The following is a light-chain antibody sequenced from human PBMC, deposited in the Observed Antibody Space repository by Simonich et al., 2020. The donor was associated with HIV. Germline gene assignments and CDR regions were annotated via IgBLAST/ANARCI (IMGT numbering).Light chain of an antibody. CDR3: QQYYSTPLT. V-gene: IGKV4-1*01. J-gene: IGKJ4*01. Sequence: DIVMTQSPDSLAVSLGERATINYKSSQSVLYSSNHKNYLAWYQQKPGQPPKLLIYWASTRESGVPDRCSGSGSGTDFTLTISSLQAEDVAVYYCQQYYSTPLTFGGGTKVEIK. CDR2: WAS. CDR1: QSVLYSSNHKNY.